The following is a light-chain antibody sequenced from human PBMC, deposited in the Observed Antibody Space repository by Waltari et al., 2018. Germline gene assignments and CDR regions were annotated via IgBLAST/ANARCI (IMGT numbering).Light chain of an antibody. CDR3: QTGGHGTWV. CDR1: SGHSSNV. Sequence: QLVLTQSPSASASLGASVKLTCTLSSGHSSNVVAWLQQRPAKGPRYLMKINSDGSHSKGDEIPDRFSGSSSGAERYLTISSLQSEDEADYFCQTGGHGTWVFGGGTKLTVL. CDR2: INSDGSH. V-gene: IGLV4-69*02. J-gene: IGLJ3*02.